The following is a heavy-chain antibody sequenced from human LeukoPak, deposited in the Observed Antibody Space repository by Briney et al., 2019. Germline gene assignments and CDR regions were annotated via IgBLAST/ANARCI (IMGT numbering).Heavy chain of an antibody. CDR2: IIPIFGTA. J-gene: IGHJ4*02. V-gene: IGHV1-69*05. Sequence: SVKVSCKASGGTFSSYAISWVRQAPGQGLEWMGGIIPIFGTANYAQKFQGRVTITTDESTSTAYMELSSLRSEDTAVYYCARDRHSGYYYGSFDYWGQGTLVTVSS. CDR3: ARDRHSGYYYGSFDY. CDR1: GGTFSSYA. D-gene: IGHD3-22*01.